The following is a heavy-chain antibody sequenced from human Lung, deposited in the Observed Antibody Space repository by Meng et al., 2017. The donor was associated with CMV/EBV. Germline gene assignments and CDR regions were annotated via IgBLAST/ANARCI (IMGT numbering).Heavy chain of an antibody. CDR3: ARVDCSSTSCTLSFDP. V-gene: IGHV1-2*02. J-gene: IGHJ5*02. Sequence: SGYPFTGYYMRWARQAPGQGLEWMGWINPDCGGTHYTQKFQGRVTITRDTSISTAYMELSSLRSDDTAVYYCARVDCSSTSCTLSFDPWGQGTLVTVSS. D-gene: IGHD2-2*01. CDR1: GYPFTGYY. CDR2: INPDCGGT.